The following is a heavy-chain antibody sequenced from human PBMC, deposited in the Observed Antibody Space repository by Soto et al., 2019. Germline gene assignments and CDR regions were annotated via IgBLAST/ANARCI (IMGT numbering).Heavy chain of an antibody. Sequence: SETLYLTCAFTGCSISSSNWWCWVRQPPGKGLEWIGEIYHSGSTNYNPSLKSRVTISVDESKNQFSLKLSSVIAADTAVYYCARDTGAWGGMDVWGQGTTVT. V-gene: IGHV4-4*02. D-gene: IGHD1-26*01. J-gene: IGHJ6*02. CDR2: IYHSGST. CDR3: ARDTGAWGGMDV. CDR1: GCSISSSNW.